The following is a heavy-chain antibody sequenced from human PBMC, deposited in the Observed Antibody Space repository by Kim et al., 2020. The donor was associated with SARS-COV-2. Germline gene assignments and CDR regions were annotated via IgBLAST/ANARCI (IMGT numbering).Heavy chain of an antibody. CDR2: ISGSGGGT. CDR3: AKGHRVDTVTAFVLTTTFPYFDS. Sequence: GGSLRLSCGASGFTFDKFAMSWVRQAPGKGLEWVSTISGSGGGTHYADSVRGRFIISRDNSNKTLSLRLHSLRADDTAIYYCAKGHRVDTVTAFVLTTTFPYFDSWGQGTLVTVSS. V-gene: IGHV3-23*01. D-gene: IGHD3-22*01. J-gene: IGHJ4*02. CDR1: GFTFDKFA.